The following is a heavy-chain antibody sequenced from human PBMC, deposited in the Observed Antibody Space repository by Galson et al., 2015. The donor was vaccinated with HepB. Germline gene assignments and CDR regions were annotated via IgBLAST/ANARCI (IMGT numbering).Heavy chain of an antibody. D-gene: IGHD2-2*01. V-gene: IGHV3-7*01. CDR3: ARAIGVVVPAARRHRGTNWFDP. CDR2: IKQDGSEK. J-gene: IGHJ5*02. Sequence: SLRLSCAASGFTFSRYWMSWVRQAPGKGLEWVANIKQDGSEKYYVDSVKGRFTISRDNAKNSLYLQMNSLRAEDTAVYYCARAIGVVVPAARRHRGTNWFDPWGQGTLVTVSS. CDR1: GFTFSRYW.